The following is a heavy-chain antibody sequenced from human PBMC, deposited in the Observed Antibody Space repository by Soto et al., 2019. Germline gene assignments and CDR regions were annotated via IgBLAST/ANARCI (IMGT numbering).Heavy chain of an antibody. CDR2: IGRSGENI. D-gene: IGHD6-6*01. V-gene: IGHV3-48*03. CDR3: ARDSRGGAARRPTFYY. Sequence: GGSLRLSCVASGFTFRSFQMNWVRQTPGKGLEWLSYIGRSGENIYYADSVKRRFTISRDNAKSSLFLQMNGLRDEDTGIYYCARDSRGGAARRPTFYYWGRGTLVTVSS. J-gene: IGHJ4*02. CDR1: GFTFRSFQ.